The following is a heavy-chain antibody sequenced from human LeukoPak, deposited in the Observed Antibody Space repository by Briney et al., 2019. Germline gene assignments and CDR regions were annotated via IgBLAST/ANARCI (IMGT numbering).Heavy chain of an antibody. V-gene: IGHV3-30*03. CDR3: ARQLPTTVDAFDI. CDR2: ISYDGSNK. Sequence: GGSLRLSCAASGFTFSSYGMHWVRQAPGEGLEWVAVISYDGSNKYYADSVKGRFTISRDNSKNTLYLQMNSLRAEDTAVYYCARQLPTTVDAFDIWGQGTMVTVSS. D-gene: IGHD4-17*01. CDR1: GFTFSSYG. J-gene: IGHJ3*02.